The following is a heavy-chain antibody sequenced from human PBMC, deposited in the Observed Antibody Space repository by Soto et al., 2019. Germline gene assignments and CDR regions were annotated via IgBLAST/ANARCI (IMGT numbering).Heavy chain of an antibody. CDR1: GYTFTSYY. V-gene: IGHV1-46*01. CDR3: ARAGDLTLFWRGYFDY. CDR2: INPSGGST. D-gene: IGHD3-3*01. J-gene: IGHJ4*02. Sequence: ASVKVSCKASGYTFTSYYMHWVRQAPGQGLEWMGIINPSGGSTSYAQKFQGRVTMTRDTSTSTVYMELSSLRSEDTAVYYCARAGDLTLFWRGYFDYWGQGTLVTVSS.